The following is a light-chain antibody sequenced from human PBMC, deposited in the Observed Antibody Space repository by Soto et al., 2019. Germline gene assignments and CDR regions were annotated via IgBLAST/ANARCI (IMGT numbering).Light chain of an antibody. CDR2: GAS. CDR1: QSVSSSY. CDR3: QQYGSSWM. J-gene: IGKJ1*01. V-gene: IGKV3-20*01. Sequence: EIVLTQSPGTLSLSRGERATLSCRASQSVSSSYLAWYQQKPGQAPRLLIYGASSRATGIPDRFSGSGSGTDFTLTISRLEPEDFAVYYCQQYGSSWMCGQGSKV.